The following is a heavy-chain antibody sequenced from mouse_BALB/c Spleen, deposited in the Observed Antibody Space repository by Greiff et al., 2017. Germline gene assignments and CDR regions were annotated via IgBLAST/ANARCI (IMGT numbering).Heavy chain of an antibody. D-gene: IGHD2-4*01. CDR2: INPSTGYT. J-gene: IGHJ4*01. Sequence: VQLKESGAVLAKPGASVKMSCKASGYTFTSYWMHWVKQRPGQGLEWIGYINPSTGYTEYNQKFKDKATLTADKSSSTAYMQLSSLTSEDSAVYYCARWSTMITGYAMDYWGQGTSVTVSS. CDR1: GYTFTSYW. V-gene: IGHV1-7*01. CDR3: ARWSTMITGYAMDY.